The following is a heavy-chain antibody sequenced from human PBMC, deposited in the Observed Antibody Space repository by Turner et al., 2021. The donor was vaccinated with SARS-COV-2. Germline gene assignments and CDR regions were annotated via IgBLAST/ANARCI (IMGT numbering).Heavy chain of an antibody. CDR2: IRQDGREK. V-gene: IGHV3-7*03. CDR3: AGSGGWLLDL. CDR1: GFTLSNYW. J-gene: IGHJ4*02. D-gene: IGHD6-19*01. Sequence: EVQLVETGGDFVQPAGSLRLSCTTSGFTLSNYWMSWVRQAPGKGLEWVANIRQDGREKGYVDSVKGRFTSSRDNAKNSLYLQMNSLRVEDTAVYYCAGSGGWLLDLWGQGTLVTVSS.